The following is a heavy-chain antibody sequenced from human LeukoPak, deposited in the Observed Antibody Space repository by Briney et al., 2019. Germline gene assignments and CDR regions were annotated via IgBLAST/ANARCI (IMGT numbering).Heavy chain of an antibody. J-gene: IGHJ3*02. CDR1: GFTFSSYA. V-gene: IGHV3-23*01. CDR3: AKGMVRGVGAAFDI. CDR2: ITSSGCTT. D-gene: IGHD3-10*01. Sequence: QAGASLRLSCAASGFTFSSYAMSWVRQAPGKGLEWVSAITSSGCTTYYADSVKDRFTISRDNSKNTLYLQMNSLRAEDTAVYYCAKGMVRGVGAAFDIWGQGTMVTVSS.